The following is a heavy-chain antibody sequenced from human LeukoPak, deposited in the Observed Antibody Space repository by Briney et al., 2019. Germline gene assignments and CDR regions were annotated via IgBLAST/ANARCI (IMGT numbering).Heavy chain of an antibody. V-gene: IGHV3-21*01. CDR1: RFTLRNYN. CDR2: IRERNSFI. J-gene: IGHJ5*02. Sequence: GGSLSLSCAASRFTLRNYNMNWVRPAPGGGLGWVSSIRERNSFIKYADSLKGRFAISRNNAKNSLYRQRNSLRAEDTAVYYCSRQRGYCSSGVCRGWFDPWGQGTLVTVSS. D-gene: IGHD2-8*01. CDR3: SRQRGYCSSGVCRGWFDP.